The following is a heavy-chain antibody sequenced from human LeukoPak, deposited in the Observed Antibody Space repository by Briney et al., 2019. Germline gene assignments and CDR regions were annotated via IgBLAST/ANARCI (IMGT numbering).Heavy chain of an antibody. J-gene: IGHJ4*02. CDR3: ARAHVITLVRGIITDGYFDS. Sequence: GGSLRLSCAASGFTVSNSYMSWDRQAPGKGLEWVSIIYSGVSTFYVDSVRGRFTISRDTSKNTVYLQMSSLRAEDSAVYYCARAHVITLVRGIITDGYFDSWGQGTLVTVSS. CDR2: IYSGVST. V-gene: IGHV3-53*01. CDR1: GFTVSNSY. D-gene: IGHD3-10*01.